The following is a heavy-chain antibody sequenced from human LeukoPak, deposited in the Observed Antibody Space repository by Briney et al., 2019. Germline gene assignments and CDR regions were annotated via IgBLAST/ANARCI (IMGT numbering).Heavy chain of an antibody. Sequence: SVKVSCKASGYTFTGYYMHWVRQAPGQGLEWMGRINPNSGGTNYAQKFQGRVTMTRDTSISTAYMELSRLRSDDTAVYYCARASSWYVYYLDYWGQGTLVTVSS. J-gene: IGHJ4*02. V-gene: IGHV1-2*06. CDR3: ARASSWYVYYLDY. D-gene: IGHD6-13*01. CDR1: GYTFTGYY. CDR2: INPNSGGT.